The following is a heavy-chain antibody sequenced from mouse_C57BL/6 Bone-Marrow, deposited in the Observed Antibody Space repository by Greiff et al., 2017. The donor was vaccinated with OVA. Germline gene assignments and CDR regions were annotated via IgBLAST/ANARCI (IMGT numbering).Heavy chain of an antibody. D-gene: IGHD3-2*02. CDR2: INSDGGST. Sequence: EVQLVESGGGLVQPGESLKLSCESNEYEFPSHDMSWVRKTPEKRLELVAAINSDGGSTYYPDTMERRFIISRDNTKKNQYLQMSRLRSEDTALYYCARHAAQATLYAMDYWGQGTSVTVSS. J-gene: IGHJ4*01. CDR3: ARHAAQATLYAMDY. V-gene: IGHV5-2*01. CDR1: EYEFPSHD.